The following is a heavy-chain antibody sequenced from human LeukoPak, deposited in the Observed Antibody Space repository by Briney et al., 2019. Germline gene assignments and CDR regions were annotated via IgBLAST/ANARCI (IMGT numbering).Heavy chain of an antibody. CDR3: ASKLYDGARTFDY. V-gene: IGHV4-4*02. J-gene: IGHJ4*02. Sequence: SETLSLTCAVSGGSISSSNWWSWVRQPPGKGLEWIGEIYHSGSTNYNLSLKSRVTISVDKSNNQFSLRLSSVAAADTAVYYCASKLYDGARTFDYWGQGTLVTVSS. CDR1: GGSISSSNW. D-gene: IGHD3-3*01. CDR2: IYHSGST.